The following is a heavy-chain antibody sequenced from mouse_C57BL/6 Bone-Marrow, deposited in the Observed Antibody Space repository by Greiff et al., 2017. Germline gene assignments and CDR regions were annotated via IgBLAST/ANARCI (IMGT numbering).Heavy chain of an antibody. CDR3: ARSPPDYYGRSYGAMDY. CDR1: GYTFTSYW. J-gene: IGHJ4*01. D-gene: IGHD1-1*01. V-gene: IGHV1-72*01. CDR2: IDPNSGGT. Sequence: QVQLKQPGAELVKPGASVKLSCKASGYTFTSYWMHWVKQRPGRGLGWIGRIDPNSGGTKYNEKFKSKATLTVDKPSSTAYMQLSSLTSEDSAVYECARSPPDYYGRSYGAMDYWGQGTSVTVSS.